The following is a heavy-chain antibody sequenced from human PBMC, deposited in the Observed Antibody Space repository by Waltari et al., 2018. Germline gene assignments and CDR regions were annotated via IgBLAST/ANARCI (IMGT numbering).Heavy chain of an antibody. CDR3: ARGVLWWCYDY. D-gene: IGHD2-21*01. V-gene: IGHV1-3*01. Sequence: QVQLVQSGAEVKKPGASVKVSCKASGYNFTSYAMHWGRQAPGQRLEWMGWINAGNGNTKYSQKFQGRVTITRDTSASTAYMELSSLRSEDTAVYYCARGVLWWCYDYWGQGTLVTVSS. CDR1: GYNFTSYA. CDR2: INAGNGNT. J-gene: IGHJ4*02.